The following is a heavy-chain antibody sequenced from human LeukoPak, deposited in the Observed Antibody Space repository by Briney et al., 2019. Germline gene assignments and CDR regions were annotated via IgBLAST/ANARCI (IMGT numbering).Heavy chain of an antibody. CDR3: AREAYYYDSSGSGEFGY. CDR1: GYTFTGYY. V-gene: IGHV1-2*02. D-gene: IGHD3-22*01. Sequence: ASVKVSCKASGYTFTGYYMHWVRQAPGQGLEWMGWINPNSGGTNYAQKFQGRVTMTRDTSIGTAYMELSRLRSDDTAVYYCAREAYYYDSSGSGEFGYWGQGTLVTVSS. J-gene: IGHJ4*02. CDR2: INPNSGGT.